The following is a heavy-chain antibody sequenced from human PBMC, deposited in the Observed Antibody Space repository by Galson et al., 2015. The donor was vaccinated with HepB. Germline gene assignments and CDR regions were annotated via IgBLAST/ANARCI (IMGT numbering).Heavy chain of an antibody. CDR2: IWYDGSNK. Sequence: SLRLSCAASGFTFSSYGMNWVRQAPGKGLEWVSVIWYDGSNKYYADSVKGRFTISRDNAKNSLYLQMNSLRAEDTAVYYCCYNGSDDYWGQGTLVTVSS. CDR1: GFTFSSYG. V-gene: IGHV3-33*03. CDR3: CYNGSDDY. J-gene: IGHJ4*02. D-gene: IGHD5-12*01.